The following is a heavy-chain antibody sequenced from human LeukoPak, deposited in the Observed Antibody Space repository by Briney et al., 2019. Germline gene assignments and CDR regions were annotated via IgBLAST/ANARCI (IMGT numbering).Heavy chain of an antibody. CDR2: INHSGST. J-gene: IGHJ4*02. D-gene: IGHD5-12*01. Sequence: SGTLSLTCAVYGGSFSGYYWSWIRQPPGKGLEWIGEINHSGSTNYNPSLKSRVTISVDTSKNQFSLKLSSVTAADTAVYYCARDGYSGYDFGFDYWGQGTLVTVSS. CDR1: GGSFSGYY. V-gene: IGHV4-34*01. CDR3: ARDGYSGYDFGFDY.